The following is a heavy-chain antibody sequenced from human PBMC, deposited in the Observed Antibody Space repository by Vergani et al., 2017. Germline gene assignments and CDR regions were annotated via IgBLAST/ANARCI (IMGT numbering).Heavy chain of an antibody. V-gene: IGHV1-3*02. D-gene: IGHD3-16*01. CDR1: GYTFTSYA. J-gene: IGHJ6*03. Sequence: QVQLVQSGAEVKKPGASVKVSCKASGYTFTSYAMHWVRQAPGQRLEWMGWSNAGNGNTKYSQEFQGRVTITRDTSASTAYMELSSLRSEDMAVYYCARDPGXPEIMILCYYYYYYMDVWGKGTTVTVSS. CDR2: SNAGNGNT. CDR3: ARDPGXPEIMILCYYYYYYMDV.